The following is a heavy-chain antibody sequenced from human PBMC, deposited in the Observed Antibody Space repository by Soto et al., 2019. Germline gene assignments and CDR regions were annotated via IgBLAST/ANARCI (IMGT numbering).Heavy chain of an antibody. J-gene: IGHJ4*02. D-gene: IGHD4-17*01. V-gene: IGHV4-59*08. Sequence: PSETLSLTCTVSGGSVSSYYWSWIRQSPGKGLDWIGYIYYSGSTKYKPSLKSRVTISVDTSKNQFSLKVSSATAADTAVYYCARHSNRKYGLYYLDYWGLGALVTVSS. CDR3: ARHSNRKYGLYYLDY. CDR1: GGSVSSYY. CDR2: IYYSGST.